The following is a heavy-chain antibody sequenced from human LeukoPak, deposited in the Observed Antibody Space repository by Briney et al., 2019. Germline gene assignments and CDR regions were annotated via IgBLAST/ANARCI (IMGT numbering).Heavy chain of an antibody. D-gene: IGHD6-19*01. CDR2: IRYDGSNK. J-gene: IGHJ4*02. V-gene: IGHV3-30*02. CDR3: AKDLLRSAYDY. Sequence: GGSLRLSCAASGFIFSDYAMNWVRQAPGKGLEWVAFIRYDGSNKYYEDSVKGRFTVSRDNSKNTLYLQMSSLRAEDTAVYHCAKDLLRSAYDYWGQGTLVTVSS. CDR1: GFIFSDYA.